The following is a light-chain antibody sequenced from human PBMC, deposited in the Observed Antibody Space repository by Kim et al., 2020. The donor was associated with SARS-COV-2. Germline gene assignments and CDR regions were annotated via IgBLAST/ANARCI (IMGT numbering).Light chain of an antibody. Sequence: GDRVPITCRASQDSSTSLAWYQQTPGKAPELLIYAASHLESGVPSRFRGSGSGTEFTLTISSLQPEDVATYYCQQPTSFPLTFGGGTKVDIK. CDR2: AAS. CDR3: QQPTSFPLT. V-gene: IGKV1-12*01. J-gene: IGKJ4*01. CDR1: QDSSTS.